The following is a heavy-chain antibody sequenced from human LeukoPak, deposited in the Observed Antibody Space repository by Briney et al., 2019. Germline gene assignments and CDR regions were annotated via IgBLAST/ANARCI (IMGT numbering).Heavy chain of an antibody. J-gene: IGHJ5*02. Sequence: GGSLRLSCAASGFTFSSYGMHWVRQAPGKGLEWVAFIRYDGSNKYYADSVKGRFTISRDNSKNTLYLQMNSLRAEDTAVYYCARRAYYYDSSGYHHNWFDPWGQGTLVTVSS. CDR1: GFTFSSYG. CDR2: IRYDGSNK. V-gene: IGHV3-30*02. CDR3: ARRAYYYDSSGYHHNWFDP. D-gene: IGHD3-22*01.